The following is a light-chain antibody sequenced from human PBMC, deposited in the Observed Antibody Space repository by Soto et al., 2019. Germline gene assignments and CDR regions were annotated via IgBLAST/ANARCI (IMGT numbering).Light chain of an antibody. CDR3: AAWDDSLSGYV. V-gene: IGLV1-47*01. Sequence: QSVLTQPPSASGTPGQRVTISCSGSSSKIRSNYVYWYQQLPGTAPKLLIYRNNQRPSGVPDRFSGSKSGTSASLAISGLRSEDEADYYCAAWDDSLSGYVFGTGTKVTVL. CDR2: RNN. CDR1: SSKIRSNY. J-gene: IGLJ1*01.